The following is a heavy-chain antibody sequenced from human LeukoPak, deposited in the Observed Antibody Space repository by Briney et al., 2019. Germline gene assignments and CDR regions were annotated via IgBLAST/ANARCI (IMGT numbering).Heavy chain of an antibody. D-gene: IGHD6-13*01. J-gene: IGHJ4*02. CDR1: GGSISSYY. V-gene: IGHV4-59*08. CDR3: ARRDSSSWYSYYFDY. CDR2: IYYSGST. Sequence: PSETLSLTCTVSGGSISSYYWSWIRQPPGKGLEWIGYIYYSGSTNYNPSLKSRVTISVDTSKNQFSQKLSSVTAADTAVYYCARRDSSSWYSYYFDYWGQGTLVTVSS.